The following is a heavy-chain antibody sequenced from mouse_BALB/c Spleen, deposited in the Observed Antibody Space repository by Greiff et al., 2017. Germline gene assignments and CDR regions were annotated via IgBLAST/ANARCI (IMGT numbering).Heavy chain of an antibody. CDR2: ISNGGGST. Sequence: EVQGVESGGGLVQPGGSLKLSCAASGFTFSSYTMSWVRLTPEKRLVWVAYISNGGGSTYYPDTVKGRFTISRDNAKNTLYLQMSSLKSEDTAMYYCARHGTGTPFAYWGQGTLVTVSA. CDR3: ARHGTGTPFAY. V-gene: IGHV5-12-2*01. J-gene: IGHJ3*01. CDR1: GFTFSSYT. D-gene: IGHD4-1*01.